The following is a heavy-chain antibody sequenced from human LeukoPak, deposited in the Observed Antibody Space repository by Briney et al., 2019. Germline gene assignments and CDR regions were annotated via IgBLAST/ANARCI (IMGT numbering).Heavy chain of an antibody. D-gene: IGHD1-26*01. CDR1: GYTFTSYG. CDR3: ARDSEGLVGATLGY. J-gene: IGHJ4*02. CDR2: ISAYNGNT. Sequence: ASVKVSCKASGYTFTSYGISWVRQARGQGLEWMGWISAYNGNTNYAQKLQGRVTMTTDTSTSTAYMELRSLRSDDTAVYYCARDSEGLVGATLGYWGQGTLVTVSS. V-gene: IGHV1-18*01.